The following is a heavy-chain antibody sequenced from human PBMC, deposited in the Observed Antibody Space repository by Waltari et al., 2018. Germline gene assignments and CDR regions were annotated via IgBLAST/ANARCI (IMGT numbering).Heavy chain of an antibody. D-gene: IGHD2-2*01. CDR1: GGSFSGYY. J-gene: IGHJ4*02. V-gene: IGHV4-34*01. Sequence: QVQLQQWGAGLLKPSETLSLTCAVYGGSFSGYYWSWIRHPPGKGLEWIGEINHSGSTNYNPSLKSRVTISVDTSKNQFSLKLSSVTAADTAVYYCARGSTEYYFDYWGQGTLVTVSS. CDR3: ARGSTEYYFDY. CDR2: INHSGST.